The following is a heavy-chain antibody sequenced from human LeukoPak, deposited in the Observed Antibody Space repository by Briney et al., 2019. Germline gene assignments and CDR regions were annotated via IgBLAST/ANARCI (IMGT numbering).Heavy chain of an antibody. CDR2: MNPNSGNT. D-gene: IGHD2-21*02. J-gene: IGHJ4*02. Sequence: ASVKVSCXASGYTFTSYDINWVRQATGQGLVWMGWMNPNSGNTGYAQKFQGRVTMTRNTSISTAYMELSSLRSEDTAVYYCARGRAYCGGDCYWKYYFDYWGQGTLVTVSS. V-gene: IGHV1-8*01. CDR1: GYTFTSYD. CDR3: ARGRAYCGGDCYWKYYFDY.